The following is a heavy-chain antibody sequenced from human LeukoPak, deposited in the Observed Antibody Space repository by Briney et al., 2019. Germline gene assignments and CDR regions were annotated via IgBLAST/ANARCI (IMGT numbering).Heavy chain of an antibody. J-gene: IGHJ4*02. Sequence: GGSLRLSCAASGFAFSSSTMNWVRQAPGKGLEWVSYISSSGSTIYYADSVKGRFTISRDNAKNSLYLQMNSLRAEDTAVYYCARKYYDILTGDHWGQGTLVTVSS. V-gene: IGHV3-48*04. CDR2: ISSSGSTI. CDR1: GFAFSSST. CDR3: ARKYYDILTGDH. D-gene: IGHD3-9*01.